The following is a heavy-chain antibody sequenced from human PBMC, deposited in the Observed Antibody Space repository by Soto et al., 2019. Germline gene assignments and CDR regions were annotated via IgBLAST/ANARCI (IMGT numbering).Heavy chain of an antibody. J-gene: IGHJ4*02. D-gene: IGHD3-22*01. Sequence: ASVKVSCKASGYTFTSYDINWVRQATGQGLEWMGWMNPNSGNTGYAQKFQGRVTMTRNTSISTVSMELNSLRSEDTAVYYCGRGSLITMIVNYWGQGTLVTVSS. CDR3: GRGSLITMIVNY. CDR1: GYTFTSYD. CDR2: MNPNSGNT. V-gene: IGHV1-8*01.